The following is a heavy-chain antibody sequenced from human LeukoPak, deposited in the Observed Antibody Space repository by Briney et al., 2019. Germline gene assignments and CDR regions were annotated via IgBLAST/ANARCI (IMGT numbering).Heavy chain of an antibody. V-gene: IGHV3-9*03. CDR3: AKGQRGYGSGRSDYFDY. CDR2: ISWNGGSI. CDR1: GFTFDDYA. Sequence: LSGRSLRLSCAASGFTFDDYAMHWVRQAPGKGLEWVSGISWNGGSIGYADSVKGRFTISRDNAKNSLYLQMNSLRAEDMALYYCAKGQRGYGSGRSDYFDYWGRGTLVTVSS. J-gene: IGHJ4*02. D-gene: IGHD3-10*01.